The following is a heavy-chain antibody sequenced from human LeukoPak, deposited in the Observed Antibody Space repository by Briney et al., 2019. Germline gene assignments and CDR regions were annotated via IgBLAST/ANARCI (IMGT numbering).Heavy chain of an antibody. J-gene: IGHJ4*02. CDR2: ISGSGGST. CDR1: GFTFSSYA. Sequence: GGSLRLSCAASGFTFSSYAMSWVRQAPGKGLEWVSAISGSGGSTYYADSVKGRFTISRDNSKNTLYLQMNSLRAEDTAVYYCAKGAQRNYYDGSGSPFDYWGQGTLVTVSS. CDR3: AKGAQRNYYDGSGSPFDY. V-gene: IGHV3-23*01. D-gene: IGHD3-22*01.